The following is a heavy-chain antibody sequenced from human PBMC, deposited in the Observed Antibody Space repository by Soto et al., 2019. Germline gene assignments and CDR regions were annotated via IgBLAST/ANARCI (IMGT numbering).Heavy chain of an antibody. V-gene: IGHV3-7*01. CDR3: ARSIAARLNWFDP. CDR1: GFTFGASA. CDR2: IKQDGSEK. Sequence: PGGSLRPSCSASGFTFGASALQWARQASGEGLEWVSNIKQDGSEKYYVDSVKGRFTISRDNAKNSLYLQMNSLRAEDTAVYYCARSIAARLNWFDPWGQGT. J-gene: IGHJ5*02. D-gene: IGHD6-6*01.